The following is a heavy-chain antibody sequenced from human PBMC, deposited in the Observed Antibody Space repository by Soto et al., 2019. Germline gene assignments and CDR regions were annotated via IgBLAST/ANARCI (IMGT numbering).Heavy chain of an antibody. V-gene: IGHV4-34*01. CDR2: INHSGST. CDR3: ARGRSSYGPKSENWFDP. D-gene: IGHD6-13*01. Sequence: SESLSLTCAVYGGSFSGYYWSWIRQPPGKGLEWIGEINHSGSTNYNPSLKSRVTISVDTSKNQFSLKLSSVTAADTAVYYCARGRSSYGPKSENWFDPWGQGTLVTVSS. J-gene: IGHJ5*02. CDR1: GGSFSGYY.